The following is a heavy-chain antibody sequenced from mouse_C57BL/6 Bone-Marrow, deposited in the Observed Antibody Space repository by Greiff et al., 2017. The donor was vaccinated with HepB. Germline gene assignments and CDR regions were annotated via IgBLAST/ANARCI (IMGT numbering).Heavy chain of an antibody. D-gene: IGHD1-1*01. J-gene: IGHJ4*01. V-gene: IGHV1-55*01. Sequence: QVQLKQPGAELVKPGASVKMSCKASGYTFTSYWITWVKHRPGQGLEWIGDIYPGSGSTNYNEKFKSKATLTVDTSSSTAYMQLSSLTSEDSAVYYCARSTVGENAMDYWGQGTSVTVSS. CDR2: IYPGSGST. CDR3: ARSTVGENAMDY. CDR1: GYTFTSYW.